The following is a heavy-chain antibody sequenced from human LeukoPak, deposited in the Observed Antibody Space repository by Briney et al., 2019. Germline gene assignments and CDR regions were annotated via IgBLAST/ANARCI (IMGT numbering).Heavy chain of an antibody. J-gene: IGHJ5*02. CDR2: IKSDGSST. CDR1: GFTFSNHW. Sequence: PGGSLRLSCAASGFTFSNHWMHWVRQAPGKGLLWVSRIKSDGSSTTYADSVKGRFTISRDNAKNTLYLQMNSLRAEDTAVYYRTKSDWFDPWGQGTLVTVSS. CDR3: TKSDWFDP. D-gene: IGHD3-3*01. V-gene: IGHV3-74*01.